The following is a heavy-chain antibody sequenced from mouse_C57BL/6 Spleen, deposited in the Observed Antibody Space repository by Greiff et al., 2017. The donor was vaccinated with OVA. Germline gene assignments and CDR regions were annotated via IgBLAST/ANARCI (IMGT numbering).Heavy chain of an antibody. D-gene: IGHD3-2*02. J-gene: IGHJ3*01. CDR2: IYPGDGDT. V-gene: IGHV1-82*01. CDR1: GYAFSSSW. Sequence: QVQLQQSGPELVKPGASVKISCKASGYAFSSSWMNWVKQRPGKGLEWIGRIYPGDGDTNYNGKFKGKATLTADKSSSTAYMQLSSLTSEDSAVYFCARSGSSGTPSYWGQGTLVTVSA. CDR3: ARSGSSGTPSY.